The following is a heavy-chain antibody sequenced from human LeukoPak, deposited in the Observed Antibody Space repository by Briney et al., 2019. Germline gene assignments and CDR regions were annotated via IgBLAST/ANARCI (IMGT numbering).Heavy chain of an antibody. CDR2: IYYNGST. CDR1: GGSISDSSYY. Sequence: PSETLSLTCSVSGGSISDSSYYWALIRQPPGKGLEWIGSIYYNGSTYYNPSLQSRVSMSVDTSRNQFSLNLRSVTAADTAVYYCARDYYDSSGYYYANGYYFDYWGQGTLVTVSS. D-gene: IGHD3-22*01. J-gene: IGHJ4*02. V-gene: IGHV4-39*02. CDR3: ARDYYDSSGYYYANGYYFDY.